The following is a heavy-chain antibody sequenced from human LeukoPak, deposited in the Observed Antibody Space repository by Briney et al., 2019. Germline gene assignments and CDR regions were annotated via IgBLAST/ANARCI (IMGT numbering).Heavy chain of an antibody. D-gene: IGHD3-10*02. J-gene: IGHJ6*04. Sequence: GGSLRLFCAASGFTFSSYEMNWVRQAPGKGLEWVSYISSSVSTIYYADSVKGRFTISRDNAKNSLYLQMNSLRAEDTAVYYCAELGITMIGGVWGKGTTVTISS. CDR3: AELGITMIGGV. CDR1: GFTFSSYE. CDR2: ISSSVSTI. V-gene: IGHV3-48*03.